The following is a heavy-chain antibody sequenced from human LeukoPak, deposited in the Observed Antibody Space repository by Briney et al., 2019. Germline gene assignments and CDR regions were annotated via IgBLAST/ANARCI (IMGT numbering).Heavy chain of an antibody. Sequence: GGSLRLSCAASGFTFSSNWMHWVRQAPGKGLEWVSVIYSGGPTYYADSVKGRFTISRDNSKNTVYLQMNSLRGEDTAVYFCARGWVVATGGFDMWGQGTMVTVSS. CDR2: IYSGGPT. V-gene: IGHV3-53*01. J-gene: IGHJ3*02. D-gene: IGHD2-8*02. CDR1: GFTFSSNW. CDR3: ARGWVVATGGFDM.